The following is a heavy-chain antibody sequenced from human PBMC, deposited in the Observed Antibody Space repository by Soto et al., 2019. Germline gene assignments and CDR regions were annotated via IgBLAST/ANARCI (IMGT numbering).Heavy chain of an antibody. Sequence: QVQLVQSGAEVKKPGSSVKVSCKASGGTFSSYTISWVRQAPGQGLEWMGRIIPILGIANYAQKFQGRVTITADKSTSTAYMELSSLRSEDTAVYYCASRAASDYFDYWGQGTLVTVSS. V-gene: IGHV1-69*02. D-gene: IGHD6-13*01. CDR1: GGTFSSYT. J-gene: IGHJ4*02. CDR2: IIPILGIA. CDR3: ASRAASDYFDY.